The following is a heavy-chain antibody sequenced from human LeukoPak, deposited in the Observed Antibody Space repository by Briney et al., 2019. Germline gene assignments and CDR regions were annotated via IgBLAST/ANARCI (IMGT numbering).Heavy chain of an antibody. D-gene: IGHD4-17*01. J-gene: IGHJ4*02. CDR2: IIPTVNTP. V-gene: IGHV1-69*13. CDR1: GGTFRSYA. Sequence: ASVTVSCKASGGTFRSYAINWVRLAPGKGLEWMGGIIPTVNTPKYAQKFQGRVTITADESTSTGYMEVSSLRSEDTAVYYCAIFQGTYGDNDNDYWGQGTLVTVSS. CDR3: AIFQGTYGDNDNDY.